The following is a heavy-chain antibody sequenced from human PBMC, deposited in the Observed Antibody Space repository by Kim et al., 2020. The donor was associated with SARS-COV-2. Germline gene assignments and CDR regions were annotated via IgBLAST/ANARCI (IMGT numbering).Heavy chain of an antibody. Sequence: KYYAESVKGRFTISRDNSKNTLYLQMNSLRAEDTAVYYCARDIAAAGIDYWGQGTLVTVSS. CDR2: K. CDR3: ARDIAAAGIDY. V-gene: IGHV3-33*01. D-gene: IGHD6-13*01. J-gene: IGHJ4*02.